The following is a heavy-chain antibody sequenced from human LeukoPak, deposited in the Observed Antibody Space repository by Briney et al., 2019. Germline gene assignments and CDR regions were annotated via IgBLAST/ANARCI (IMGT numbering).Heavy chain of an antibody. Sequence: GGSLRLSSVASGFTFSSYAMSWVRQAPARGLEWVASLRGDGSTFYADSVKGRFTLSRDESRNTVYLQLTYLRVEDTAVYYCAKASWVSSADAVLWGQGTPVTVSS. D-gene: IGHD3-16*01. V-gene: IGHV3-23*01. CDR3: AKASWVSSADAVL. CDR1: GFTFSSYA. J-gene: IGHJ4*02. CDR2: LRGDGST.